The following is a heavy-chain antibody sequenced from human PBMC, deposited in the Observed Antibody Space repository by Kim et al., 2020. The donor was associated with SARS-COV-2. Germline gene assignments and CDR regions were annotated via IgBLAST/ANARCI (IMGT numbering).Heavy chain of an antibody. V-gene: IGHV4-4*06. CDR3: ARVFPGPWASILDAFDI. J-gene: IGHJ3*02. Sequence: LKSRVTMSVDTSKNQFSLKLSSVTAADTAVYYCARVFPGPWASILDAFDIWGQGTMVTVSS. D-gene: IGHD2-21*01.